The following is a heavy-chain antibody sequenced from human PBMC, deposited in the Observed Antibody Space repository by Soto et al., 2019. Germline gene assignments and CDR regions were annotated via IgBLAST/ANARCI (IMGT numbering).Heavy chain of an antibody. Sequence: QVQLVESGGGLVKPGGSLRLSCAASGFTFSDYYMSWIRQAPGKGLEWVSYISSSSSYTNYADSVKGRFTISRDNAKNSLDLQMDSLRAEDTAVYYCARDHSYSSGSDYWGQGTLVTVSS. J-gene: IGHJ4*02. CDR3: ARDHSYSSGSDY. V-gene: IGHV3-11*06. CDR2: ISSSSSYT. D-gene: IGHD6-19*01. CDR1: GFTFSDYY.